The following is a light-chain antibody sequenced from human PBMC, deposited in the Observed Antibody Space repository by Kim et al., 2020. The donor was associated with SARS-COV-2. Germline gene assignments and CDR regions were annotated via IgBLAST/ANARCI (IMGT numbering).Light chain of an antibody. Sequence: SSELTQDPDVSVALGQTARITCKGDCLRSYSASWYQQKPGQAPVFVMYGNNNRPSGIPDRFSGSSSGNTATLTITGAQAEDEADYYCNSRDTTAYRYVFGTGTKVSVL. J-gene: IGLJ1*01. CDR1: CLRSYS. CDR3: NSRDTTAYRYV. V-gene: IGLV3-19*01. CDR2: GNN.